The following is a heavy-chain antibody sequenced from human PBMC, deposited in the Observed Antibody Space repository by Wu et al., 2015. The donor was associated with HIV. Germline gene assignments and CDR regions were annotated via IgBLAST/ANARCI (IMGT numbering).Heavy chain of an antibody. CDR3: ARSRGIAAAGMERGYYYGMDV. CDR2: IIPIFGTA. CDR1: GGTFSSYA. J-gene: IGHJ6*02. V-gene: IGHV1-69*13. D-gene: IGHD6-13*01. Sequence: QVQLVQSGAEVKKPGSSVKVSCKASGGTFSSYAISWVRQAPGQGLEWMGRIIPIFGTANYAQKFQGRVTITADESTSTAYMELSSLRSEDTAVYYCARSRGIAAAGMERGYYYGMDVWGQGTTVTVSS.